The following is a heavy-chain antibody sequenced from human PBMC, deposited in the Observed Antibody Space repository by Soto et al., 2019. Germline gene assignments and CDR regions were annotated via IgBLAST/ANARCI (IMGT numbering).Heavy chain of an antibody. CDR1: GGSISSYY. J-gene: IGHJ6*03. CDR3: ASGNRRITIFGVVRTGYMDV. D-gene: IGHD3-3*01. V-gene: IGHV4-59*12. CDR2: IYYSGST. Sequence: TSETLSLTCTVSGGSISSYYWSWIRQPPGKGLEWIGYIYYSGSTNYNPSLKSRVTISVDKSKYQFSLKLSSVTAADTAVYYCASGNRRITIFGVVRTGYMDVWGKGTTVTVSS.